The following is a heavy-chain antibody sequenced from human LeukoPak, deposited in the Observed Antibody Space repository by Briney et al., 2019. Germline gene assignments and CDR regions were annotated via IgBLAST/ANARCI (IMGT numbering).Heavy chain of an antibody. V-gene: IGHV4-34*01. J-gene: IGHJ4*02. CDR3: ARDYYDSSGYPGFGY. Sequence: GSLRLSCAASGFSFSVSGMNWVRQAPGKGLEWIGEINHSGSTNYNPSLKSRVTISVDTSKNQFSLKLSSVTAADTAVYYCARDYYDSSGYPGFGYWGQGTLVTVSS. CDR1: GFSFSVSG. CDR2: INHSGST. D-gene: IGHD3-22*01.